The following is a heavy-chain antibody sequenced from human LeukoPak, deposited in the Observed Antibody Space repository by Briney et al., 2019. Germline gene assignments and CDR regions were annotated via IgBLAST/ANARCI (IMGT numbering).Heavy chain of an antibody. CDR2: YHSGST. Sequence: YHSGSTYYNPSLRSRVTMSVDRSKNQFSLKLSSVTAADTAVYYCASPRGPISGPRAFDIWGQGTMVTVSS. D-gene: IGHD1-26*01. J-gene: IGHJ3*02. V-gene: IGHV4-30-2*04. CDR3: ASPRGPISGPRAFDI.